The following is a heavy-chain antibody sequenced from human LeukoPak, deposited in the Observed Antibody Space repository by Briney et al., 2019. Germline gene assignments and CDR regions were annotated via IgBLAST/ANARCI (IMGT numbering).Heavy chain of an antibody. V-gene: IGHV3-48*01. CDR1: GFTFSSYS. D-gene: IGHD1-26*01. CDR2: ISSSRSTI. J-gene: IGHJ4*02. CDR3: AIVGASQFDY. Sequence: PGGSLRLSCAASGFTFSSYSMNWVRQAPGKGLEWVSYISSSRSTIYYADSVKGRFTISRDNAKNSLYLQMNSLRAEDTAVYYCAIVGASQFDYWGQGALVTVSS.